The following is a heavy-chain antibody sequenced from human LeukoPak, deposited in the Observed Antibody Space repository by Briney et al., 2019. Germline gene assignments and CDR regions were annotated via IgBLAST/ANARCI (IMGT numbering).Heavy chain of an antibody. CDR1: GFTFSSYA. CDR3: AKEAQGCSITSCYFDS. CDR2: ISGSGGNT. J-gene: IGHJ4*02. D-gene: IGHD2-2*01. Sequence: QAGGSLRLSCAASGFTFSSYAMCRVRQAPWKGLEWVSAISGSGGNTYYADSVKGRFTISRDNSKNTLFLQMNSLRAEDTAVYYCAKEAQGCSITSCYFDSWGQGTLVTVSS. V-gene: IGHV3-23*01.